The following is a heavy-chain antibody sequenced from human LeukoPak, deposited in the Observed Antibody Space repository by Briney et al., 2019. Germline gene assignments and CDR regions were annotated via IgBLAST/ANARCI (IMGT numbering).Heavy chain of an antibody. V-gene: IGHV3-23*01. CDR1: GFTFSSYA. Sequence: GGSLRLSCAASGFTFSSYAMSWVRQAPGKGLEWVSTISGSGGSTYYADSVKGRFTISRDNSKNTLYLQMNSLRAEDTAVYYCARSPNYYGLGDPFDYWGQGTLVTVSS. D-gene: IGHD3-10*01. CDR3: ARSPNYYGLGDPFDY. J-gene: IGHJ4*02. CDR2: ISGSGGST.